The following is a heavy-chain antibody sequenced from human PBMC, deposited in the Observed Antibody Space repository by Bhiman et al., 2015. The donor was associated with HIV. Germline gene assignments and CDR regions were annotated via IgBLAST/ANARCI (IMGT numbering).Heavy chain of an antibody. Sequence: QVHLVESGGGLVKPGGSLRLSCSVSGFTFSDYYMSWIRRAPGEGLEWLSCISSSGSSIYYADSAKGRFTISRDNAKNSLYLQMNSLTVEDTAVYFCARWGPLGMFDPWGPGEPWSPSPQ. CDR3: ARWGPLGMFDP. J-gene: IGHJ5*02. V-gene: IGHV3-11*04. CDR1: GFTFSDYY. CDR2: ISSSGSSI. D-gene: IGHD3-16*01.